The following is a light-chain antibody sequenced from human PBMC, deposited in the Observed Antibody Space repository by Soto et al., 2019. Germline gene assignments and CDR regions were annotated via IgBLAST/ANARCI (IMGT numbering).Light chain of an antibody. V-gene: IGLV6-57*01. J-gene: IGLJ3*02. CDR3: QSYDSSNWV. CDR1: SGNIASNY. Sequence: NFMLTQPHSVSESPGKTVTISCTRSSGNIASNYVQWYQQRPGSSPTTVIYEDNQRPSGVPDRFFGSIDSSSNSAFLIISGLKTADEADYYCQSYDSSNWVFGGGTKVTVL. CDR2: EDN.